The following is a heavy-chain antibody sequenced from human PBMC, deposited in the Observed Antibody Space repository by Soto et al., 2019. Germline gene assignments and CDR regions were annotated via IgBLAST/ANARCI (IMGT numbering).Heavy chain of an antibody. V-gene: IGHV3-23*01. CDR3: AKEQGRVAAALDY. Sequence: EVQLLESGGDLVQRGGSLRLSCAASGFTFSGYGMSWVRQAPGKGLEWGSSITSSGSHTYYVDSVKGRFTITRDNSKNTVYLQMNSLTVEDTAVYYCAKEQGRVAAALDYWGQGTLVTVSS. D-gene: IGHD6-13*01. J-gene: IGHJ4*02. CDR1: GFTFSGYG. CDR2: ITSSGSHT.